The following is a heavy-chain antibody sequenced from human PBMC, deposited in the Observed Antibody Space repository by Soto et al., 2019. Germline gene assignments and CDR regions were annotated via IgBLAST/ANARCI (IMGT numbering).Heavy chain of an antibody. CDR2: IIPIFGTA. CDR1: GGTFSSYA. Sequence: SVKVSCKASGGTFSSYAISWVRQAPGQGLEWMGGIIPIFGTANYAQKFQGRVTITADESTSTAYMELSSLRSEDTAVYYCAREIVVVVAATAHYYYYGMDVWGQGTTVTVSS. CDR3: AREIVVVVAATAHYYYYGMDV. V-gene: IGHV1-69*13. D-gene: IGHD2-15*01. J-gene: IGHJ6*02.